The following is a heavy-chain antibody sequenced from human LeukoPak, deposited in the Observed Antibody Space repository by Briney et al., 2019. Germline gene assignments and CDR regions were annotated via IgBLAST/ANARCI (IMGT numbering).Heavy chain of an antibody. CDR1: GFTFSSYG. V-gene: IGHV3-30*03. D-gene: IGHD6-19*01. J-gene: IGHJ4*02. Sequence: GGSLRLSCAASGFTFSSYGMHWVRQAPGKGLEWGAVISYDGSNKYSADSVKGRFTISRDNSKNTLYLQMNSLKAEDTDVYYCARAVADAIDYWGQGTLVTVSS. CDR2: ISYDGSNK. CDR3: ARAVADAIDY.